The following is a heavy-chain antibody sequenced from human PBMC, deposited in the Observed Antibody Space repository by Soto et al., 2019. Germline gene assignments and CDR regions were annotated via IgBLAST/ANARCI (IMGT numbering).Heavy chain of an antibody. D-gene: IGHD3-10*01. J-gene: IGHJ3*02. CDR1: GFTFSSYA. V-gene: IGHV3-21*01. CDR3: ARTTESLRVVADAFDI. Sequence: EVQLLESGGGLVQPGGSLRLSCAASGFTFSSYAMSWVRQAPGKGLEWVSAISSSSSYIYYADSVKGRFTISRDNAKNSLYLQMNSLRAEDTAVYYCARTTESLRVVADAFDIWGQGTMVTVSS. CDR2: ISSSSSYI.